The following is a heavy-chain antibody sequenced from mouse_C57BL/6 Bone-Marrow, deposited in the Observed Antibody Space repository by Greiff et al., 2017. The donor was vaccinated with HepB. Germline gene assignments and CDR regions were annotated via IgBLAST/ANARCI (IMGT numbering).Heavy chain of an antibody. J-gene: IGHJ3*01. Sequence: QVKLVESGAELVRPGPSVKMSCKASGYTFTNYWIGWAKQRPGHGLEWIGGIYPGGGYTNYNEKFKGKATLTADKSSSTAYMQFSSLTSEDSAIYYCARGGYYGSRGFAYWGQGTLVTVSA. CDR2: IYPGGGYT. CDR1: GYTFTNYW. V-gene: IGHV1-63*01. CDR3: ARGGYYGSRGFAY. D-gene: IGHD1-1*01.